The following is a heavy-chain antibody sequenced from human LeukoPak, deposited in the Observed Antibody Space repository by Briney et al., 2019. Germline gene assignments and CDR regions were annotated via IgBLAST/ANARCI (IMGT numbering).Heavy chain of an antibody. CDR1: GGSISSGPYF. Sequence: SETLSLTCSVSGGSISSGPYFWSWIRQPPGKGLEWIGYIYYSGSTNYNPSLKSRVTISVDTSKNQFSLTLSSVTAADTAVYYCARGGYSYADFDYWGQGTLVTVSS. D-gene: IGHD5-18*01. V-gene: IGHV4-61*01. CDR2: IYYSGST. J-gene: IGHJ4*02. CDR3: ARGGYSYADFDY.